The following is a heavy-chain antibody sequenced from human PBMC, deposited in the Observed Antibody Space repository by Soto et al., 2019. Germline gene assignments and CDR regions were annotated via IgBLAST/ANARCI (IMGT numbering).Heavy chain of an antibody. V-gene: IGHV3-30*18. CDR1: GFTFSSYG. J-gene: IGHJ6*02. CDR2: ISYDGSNK. D-gene: IGHD1-1*01. CDR3: AKGSSIVQPPAHYYYGMDV. Sequence: QVQLVESGGGVVQPGRSLRLSCAASGFTFSSYGMHWVRQAPGKGLEWVAVISYDGSNKYYADSVKGRFTISRDNSKNTLYLQMNSLRAEDTAVYYCAKGSSIVQPPAHYYYGMDVWGQGTTVTVSS.